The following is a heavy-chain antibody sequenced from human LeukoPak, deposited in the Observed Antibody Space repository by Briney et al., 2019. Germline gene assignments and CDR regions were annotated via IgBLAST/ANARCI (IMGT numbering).Heavy chain of an antibody. CDR1: GYSFTNYW. CDR3: ARQPRGSGYGDY. Sequence: GESLKISCKGSGYSFTNYWIGWVRQMPGKGLEWMGIIYPADSDTRYSPSFQGQVTISVDKSISTAYLQWSSLRASDTVMYYCARQPRGSGYGDYWGQGTLVTVSS. J-gene: IGHJ4*02. D-gene: IGHD3-22*01. V-gene: IGHV5-51*01. CDR2: IYPADSDT.